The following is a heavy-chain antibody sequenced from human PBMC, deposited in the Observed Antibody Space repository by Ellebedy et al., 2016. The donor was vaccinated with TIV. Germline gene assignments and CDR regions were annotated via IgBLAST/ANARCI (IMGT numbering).Heavy chain of an antibody. CDR2: MSVTGQTI. D-gene: IGHD1-20*01. CDR3: VRDHNWAFDY. Sequence: GESLKISCAASGFTFTDFFMTWVRQAPGKGLEWLSYMSVTGQTIFYADAVKGRFTISRDNAKNSLFLQMNSLRAEDTAIYYCVRDHNWAFDYWGQGILVTVSS. J-gene: IGHJ4*02. V-gene: IGHV3-11*04. CDR1: GFTFTDFF.